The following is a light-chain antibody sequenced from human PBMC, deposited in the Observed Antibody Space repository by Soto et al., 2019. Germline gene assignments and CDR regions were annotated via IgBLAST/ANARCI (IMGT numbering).Light chain of an antibody. V-gene: IGKV3-11*01. Sequence: EIVLTQSPATLSLSPGERATLSCRASQSVGSYLAWYQQKPGQAPGLLIYDASNRATGIPARFSGSGSGTDFTLTISSLEPGDFAVYYCQQRSNWPPITFGQGTRLEIK. CDR2: DAS. CDR3: QQRSNWPPIT. J-gene: IGKJ5*01. CDR1: QSVGSY.